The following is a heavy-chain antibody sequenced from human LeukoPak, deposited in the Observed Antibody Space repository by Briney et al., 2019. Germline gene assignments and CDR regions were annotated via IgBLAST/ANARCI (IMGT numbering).Heavy chain of an antibody. Sequence: GGSLRLSCAASGFTLSTYAMSWVRQAPGKGLEWVSTISGSGGSTYYADSVKGRFTISRDNSKNTLYLQMNSLRAEDTAVYYCANRDYAVLVFYYMDVWGKGTTVTVSS. CDR3: ANRDYAVLVFYYMDV. D-gene: IGHD2-2*01. J-gene: IGHJ6*03. CDR1: GFTLSTYA. CDR2: ISGSGGST. V-gene: IGHV3-23*01.